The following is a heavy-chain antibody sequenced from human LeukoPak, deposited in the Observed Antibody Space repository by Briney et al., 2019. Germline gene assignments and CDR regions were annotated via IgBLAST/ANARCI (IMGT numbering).Heavy chain of an antibody. D-gene: IGHD3-10*02. J-gene: IGHJ6*04. CDR1: GFTFSSYE. CDR3: IGGV. V-gene: IGHV3-48*03. Sequence: PGGSLRLSCAASGFTFSSYEMNWVRQAPGKGLEWVSYISSSGSTIYYADSVKGRFTISRDNAKNSLYLQMNSLYYCAELGITMIGGVWGKGTTVTISS. CDR2: ISSSGSTI.